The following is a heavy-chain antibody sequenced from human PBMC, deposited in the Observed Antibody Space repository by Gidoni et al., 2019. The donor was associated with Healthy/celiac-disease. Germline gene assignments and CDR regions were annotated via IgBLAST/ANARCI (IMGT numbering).Heavy chain of an antibody. CDR1: GFTFRSYA. J-gene: IGHJ6*02. CDR2: ISYDGSNK. CDR3: ARGYYDSSGYYPPDYYYYGMDV. Sequence: QVQLVESGGGVVQPGRSLRLSCAASGFTFRSYAMHWVRQAPGKGLEWVAVISYDGSNKYYADSVKGRFTISRDNSKNTLYLQMNSLRAEDTAVYYCARGYYDSSGYYPPDYYYYGMDVWGQGTTVTVSS. D-gene: IGHD3-22*01. V-gene: IGHV3-30*04.